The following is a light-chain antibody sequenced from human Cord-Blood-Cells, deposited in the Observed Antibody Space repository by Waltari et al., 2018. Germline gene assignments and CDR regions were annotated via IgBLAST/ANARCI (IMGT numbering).Light chain of an antibody. CDR2: GAS. V-gene: IGKV3-20*01. J-gene: IGKJ1*01. CDR1: QSVSSSY. Sequence: ELVLTQSRGPLPLSSGETATLPCRASQSVSSSYLAWYQQKPGQAPRLLIYGASSRATGIPDRFSGSGSGTDFTLTISRLEPEDFAVYYCQQYGSSPRTFGQGTKVEIK. CDR3: QQYGSSPRT.